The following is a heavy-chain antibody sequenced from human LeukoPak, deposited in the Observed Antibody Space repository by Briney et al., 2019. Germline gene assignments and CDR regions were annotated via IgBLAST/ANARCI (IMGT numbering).Heavy chain of an antibody. Sequence: GGSLRLSCAASGFTFSSYAMSWVRQAPGKGLEWVSAISGSGGSTYYADSVKGRFTISRDNSKNTLYLQMNSLRAEDTAVYYCAKDHRVDTIVATIFDYWGQGTLVTVSS. CDR1: GFTFSSYA. D-gene: IGHD5-12*01. CDR2: ISGSGGST. J-gene: IGHJ4*02. V-gene: IGHV3-23*01. CDR3: AKDHRVDTIVATIFDY.